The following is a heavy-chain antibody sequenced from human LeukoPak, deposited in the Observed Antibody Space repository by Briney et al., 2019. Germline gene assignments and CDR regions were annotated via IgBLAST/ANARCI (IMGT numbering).Heavy chain of an antibody. D-gene: IGHD3-10*01. CDR3: ARLRPSTYYYGSGRANWFDP. CDR2: INHSGST. V-gene: IGHV4-34*01. CDR1: GGSFSGYY. Sequence: KPSETLSLTCAVYGGSFSGYYWSWIRQPPGKGLEWTGEINHSGSTNYNPSLKSRVTISVDTSKNQFSLKLSSVTAADTAVYYCARLRPSTYYYGSGRANWFDPWGQGTLVTVSS. J-gene: IGHJ5*02.